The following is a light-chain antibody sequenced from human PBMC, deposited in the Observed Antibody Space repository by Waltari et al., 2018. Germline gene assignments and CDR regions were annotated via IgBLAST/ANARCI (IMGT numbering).Light chain of an antibody. V-gene: IGLV3-21*04. Sequence: SYVLTQPPSVSVAPGKTASITCGGNNIGSKSVHWYQRKAGQAPELVIFYNDDRPSGIPERFSGSNSGNTATLTISMVEAGDEADYYCQVWDSSSDHVVFGGGTKLTVL. CDR1: NIGSKS. CDR3: QVWDSSSDHVV. J-gene: IGLJ2*01. CDR2: YND.